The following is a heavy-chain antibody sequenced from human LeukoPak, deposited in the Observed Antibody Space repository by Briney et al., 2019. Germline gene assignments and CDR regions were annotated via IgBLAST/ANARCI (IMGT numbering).Heavy chain of an antibody. D-gene: IGHD2-15*01. V-gene: IGHV3-30*04. CDR3: ARDRDRDIIGDGMDV. CDR1: GFILSSYA. J-gene: IGHJ6*04. Sequence: RSLRLSCAASGFILSSYAMYWVRQAPGKELEWVAVISYDGTNKYYADSVKGRFTISRDNSKNTGYLQMNSLRAEDTAVYYCARDRDRDIIGDGMDVWGKGTTVTVSS. CDR2: ISYDGTNK.